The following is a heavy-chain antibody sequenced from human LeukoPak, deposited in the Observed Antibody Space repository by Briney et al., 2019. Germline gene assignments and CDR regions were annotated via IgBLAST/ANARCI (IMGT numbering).Heavy chain of an antibody. D-gene: IGHD3-3*01. CDR2: ISSGSSTI. CDR1: GFTFSSFS. J-gene: IGHJ4*02. Sequence: GGSLRLSCAASGFTFSSFSMNWVRQAPGKGLEWVSYISSGSSTIYYADSVKGRFTISRDNAKNSLYLQMNSLRAEDTAVYYCARDYDFWSGYYTGIFDYWGQGILVTVSS. V-gene: IGHV3-48*01. CDR3: ARDYDFWSGYYTGIFDY.